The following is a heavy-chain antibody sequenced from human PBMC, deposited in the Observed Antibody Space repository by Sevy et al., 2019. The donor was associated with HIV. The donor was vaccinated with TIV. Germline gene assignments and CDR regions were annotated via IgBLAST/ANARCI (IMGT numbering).Heavy chain of an antibody. CDR3: AKGVAAAGSLDYYYGMDV. V-gene: IGHV3-30*18. D-gene: IGHD6-13*01. CDR1: GFTFSSYG. Sequence: GGSLRLSCAASGFTFSSYGMHWVRQAPGKGLEWVAVISYDGSNKYYADSGKGRFTISRDNSKNTLYMQMNSVRAEDTAVYYCAKGVAAAGSLDYYYGMDVWGQGTTVTVSS. J-gene: IGHJ6*02. CDR2: ISYDGSNK.